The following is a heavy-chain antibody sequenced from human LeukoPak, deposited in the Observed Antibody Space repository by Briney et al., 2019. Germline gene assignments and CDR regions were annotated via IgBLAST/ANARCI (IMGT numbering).Heavy chain of an antibody. CDR3: ARDLGGNTAEFGY. CDR2: VYHRGTT. V-gene: IGHV4-39*02. Sequence: SETVSLTCTVSGASISSYYWAWIRQPPGKGLEWIGSVYHRGTTYYNPSLKSRVTIFEDTSKNHVSLRLTSVTAADTGVYYCARDLGGNTAEFGYWGQGTPVIVSS. CDR1: GASISSYY. J-gene: IGHJ4*02. D-gene: IGHD1-14*01.